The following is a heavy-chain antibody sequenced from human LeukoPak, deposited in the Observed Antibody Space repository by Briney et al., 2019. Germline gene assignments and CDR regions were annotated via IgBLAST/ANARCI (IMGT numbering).Heavy chain of an antibody. V-gene: IGHV1-69*05. CDR1: GGTFSSYA. D-gene: IGHD2-2*01. CDR2: IIPIFGTA. CDR3: ATTFRYFSSTSRPACAFDI. J-gene: IGHJ3*02. Sequence: ASVKVSCKASGGTFSSYAISWVRQAPGQGLEWMGGIIPIFGTANYAQKFQGRVTITTDESTSTAYMELSSLRSEDTAVYYCATTFRYFSSTSRPACAFDIWGQGTRSPSPQ.